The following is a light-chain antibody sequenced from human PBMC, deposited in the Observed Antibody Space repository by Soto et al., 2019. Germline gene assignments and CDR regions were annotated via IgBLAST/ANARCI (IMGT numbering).Light chain of an antibody. Sequence: QSALTHPPSASGSPGQSVTVSCTGTSSDVGGYNFVSWYQQQPGKAPKLIIYEINKRPSGVPDRFSGSKSGNTASLTVSGLQSEDEADYYCTSYAGSNNRYVFGTGTKLTVL. J-gene: IGLJ1*01. V-gene: IGLV2-8*01. CDR1: SSDVGGYNF. CDR2: EIN. CDR3: TSYAGSNNRYV.